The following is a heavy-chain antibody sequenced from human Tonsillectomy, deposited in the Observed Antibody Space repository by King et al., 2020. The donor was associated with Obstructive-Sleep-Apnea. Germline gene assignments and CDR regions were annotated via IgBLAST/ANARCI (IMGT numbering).Heavy chain of an antibody. J-gene: IGHJ4*02. CDR1: GFTFSSYT. D-gene: IGHD3-16*01. CDR2: ISGRGVHT. Sequence: VQLVESGGGLVRPGGSLRLSCAASGFTFSSYTMSWVRQAPGKGLEWVSGISGRGVHTSFADSVKGRFTISRDNSKDPRYLQMNSLRAEDTAVYYCAKAYLGEDYWGQGTLVTVSS. CDR3: AKAYLGEDY. V-gene: IGHV3-23*04.